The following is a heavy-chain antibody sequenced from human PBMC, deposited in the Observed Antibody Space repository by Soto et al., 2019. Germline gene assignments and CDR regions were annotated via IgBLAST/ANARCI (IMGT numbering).Heavy chain of an antibody. J-gene: IGHJ6*02. D-gene: IGHD6-13*01. CDR1: GFTFSSYA. CDR2: ISYDGSNK. CDR3: AKDQDYSSPIYGVDV. V-gene: IGHV3-30-3*01. Sequence: GGSLRLSCAASGFTFSSYAMHWVRQAPGKGPEWVAVISYDGSNKYYADSVKGRFTISRDNSKNTLYLQMNSLRAEDTAVYYCAKDQDYSSPIYGVDVWGQGTTVTVSS.